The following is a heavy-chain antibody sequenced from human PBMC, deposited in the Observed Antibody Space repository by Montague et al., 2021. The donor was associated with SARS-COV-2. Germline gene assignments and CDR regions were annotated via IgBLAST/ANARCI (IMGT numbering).Heavy chain of an antibody. D-gene: IGHD6-19*01. CDR1: GGSFRSTPFY. CDR2: NYEADTT. Sequence: SETLSLTCTVSGGSFRSTPFYWGWIRQSPGQGLDWIGYNYEADTTYYTPYLKSRVAISLDTPNNQFSLKITSLIVADTAIYYCVTPGKTAVAGQFDYWGPGILVTVSS. CDR3: VTPGKTAVAGQFDY. J-gene: IGHJ4*02. V-gene: IGHV4-39*07.